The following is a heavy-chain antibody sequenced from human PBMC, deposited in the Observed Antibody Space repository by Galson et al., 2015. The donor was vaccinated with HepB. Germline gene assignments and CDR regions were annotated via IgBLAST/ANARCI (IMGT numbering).Heavy chain of an antibody. D-gene: IGHD6-13*01. CDR3: ARVRSSSSAFDI. J-gene: IGHJ3*02. Sequence: SVKVSCKASGYTFTGYYMHWVRQAPGQGLEWMGWINPNSGGTNYAQKFQGRVTMTRDTSISTAYMELSRLRSDDTAVYYCARVRSSSSAFDIWGQGTMVTVSS. CDR2: INPNSGGT. CDR1: GYTFTGYY. V-gene: IGHV1-2*02.